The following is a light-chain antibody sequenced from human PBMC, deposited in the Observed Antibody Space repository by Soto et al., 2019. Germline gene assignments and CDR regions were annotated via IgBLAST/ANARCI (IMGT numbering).Light chain of an antibody. CDR2: EGS. CDR3: CSYAGSNTWV. Sequence: QSALTQPASVSGSPGQSITISCTGTSSDVGSYNLVSWYQQHPGKAPKFMIYEGSKRPSGVSNRFSGPKSGNTASLTISGLQAEDEADYYCCSYAGSNTWVFGGGTKLTVL. CDR1: SSDVGSYNL. J-gene: IGLJ3*02. V-gene: IGLV2-23*01.